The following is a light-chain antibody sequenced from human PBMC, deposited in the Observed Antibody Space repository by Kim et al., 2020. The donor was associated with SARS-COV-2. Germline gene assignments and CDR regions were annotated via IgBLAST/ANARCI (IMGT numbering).Light chain of an antibody. CDR2: GKN. CDR1: SLKTYY. J-gene: IGLJ2*01. Sequence: SSELTKDPAVSVALGQTVRITCQGDSLKTYYATWYQQKPGQAPIVVIYGKNNRPSGIPDRFSGSSSGNTASLTVTGAQAVDEADYYCNSRDNSGDHVVFG. CDR3: NSRDNSGDHVV. V-gene: IGLV3-19*01.